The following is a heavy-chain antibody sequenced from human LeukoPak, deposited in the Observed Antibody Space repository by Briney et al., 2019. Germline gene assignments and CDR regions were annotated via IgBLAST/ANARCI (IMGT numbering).Heavy chain of an antibody. CDR3: ARGEDYYDSSGPSVDY. D-gene: IGHD3-22*01. V-gene: IGHV1-18*01. Sequence: ASVRVSCKASGYTFTSYGISWVRQAPGQGLEWMGWISAYNGNTNYAQKLQGRVTMTTGTSTSTAYMELRSLRSDDTAVYYCARGEDYYDSSGPSVDYWGQGTLVTVSS. J-gene: IGHJ4*02. CDR2: ISAYNGNT. CDR1: GYTFTSYG.